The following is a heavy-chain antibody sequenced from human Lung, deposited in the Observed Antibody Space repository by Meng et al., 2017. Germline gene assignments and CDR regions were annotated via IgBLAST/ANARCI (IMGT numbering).Heavy chain of an antibody. CDR2: INTGNGAA. D-gene: IGHD1-26*01. V-gene: IGHV1-3*04. J-gene: IGHJ4*02. CDR1: GSTFTSYP. Sequence: VQLGQPGAEVKKPGASVKVSCKASGSTFTSYPIYWVRQAPGQRPEWMGWINTGNGAAKYSQKFQGRVTMTRDTSASTAYMELSSLTSEDTATYYCASHPRELPSWGQGTLVTVSS. CDR3: ASHPRELPS.